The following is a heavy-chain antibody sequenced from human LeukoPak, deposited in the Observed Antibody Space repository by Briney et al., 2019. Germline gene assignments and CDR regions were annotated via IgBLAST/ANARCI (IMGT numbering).Heavy chain of an antibody. D-gene: IGHD2-21*02. Sequence: SETLSLTCTVSGGSISSYYWSWIRQPPGKGLDWIGYIHYSGTTDYNPSLKSRVAISLDTSNNQFSLRLSSVTAADTAVYYCARHGDGDFYFHYWGQGALVTVSS. CDR2: IHYSGTT. CDR3: ARHGDGDFYFHY. J-gene: IGHJ4*02. V-gene: IGHV4-59*08. CDR1: GGSISSYY.